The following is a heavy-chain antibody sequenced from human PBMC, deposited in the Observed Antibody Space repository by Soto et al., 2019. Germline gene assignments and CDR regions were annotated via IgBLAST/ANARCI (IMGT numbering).Heavy chain of an antibody. CDR3: ARERGYYDSSGSALGMDV. D-gene: IGHD3-22*01. V-gene: IGHV1-8*01. CDR2: MNPNSGNT. J-gene: IGHJ6*02. CDR1: GYTFTSYD. Sequence: QVQLVQSGAEVKKPGASVKVSCKASGYTFTSYDINWVRQATGQGLEWMGWMNPNSGNTGYAQKFQGRVTMTRNTSISTAYMELSSLRSEDTAVYYCARERGYYDSSGSALGMDVWGQGTTVTVSS.